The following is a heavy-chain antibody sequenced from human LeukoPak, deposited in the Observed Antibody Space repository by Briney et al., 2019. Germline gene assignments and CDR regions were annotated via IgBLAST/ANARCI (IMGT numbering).Heavy chain of an antibody. D-gene: IGHD2-21*01. CDR2: IYYSWTH. J-gene: IGHJ4*01. CDR1: RGTIRNNLYH. V-gene: IGHV4-39*01. CDR3: ARLEKVDYPMGIVY. Sequence: SETLSLTCTVSRGTIRNNLYHWVWLPQPTGKALVWLRNIYYSWTHYYSSSLKSRLSISVDTYKNQFSLRLTAVTAADTAVYYCARLEKVDYPMGIVYWGQGALVTVSS.